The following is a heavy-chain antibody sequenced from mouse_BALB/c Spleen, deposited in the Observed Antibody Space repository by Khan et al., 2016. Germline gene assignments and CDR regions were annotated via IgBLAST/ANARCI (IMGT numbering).Heavy chain of an antibody. Sequence: QVQLQQPGAELARPGASVKLSCKASGYTFTDYYINWVKQRTGQGLEWIGEIYPGSGNTYYHEKFKGKAILTTDTSSSTASMQLSSLTSEASAVSSSAKAGRSGYYAMDYWGQGTSVTVSS. V-gene: IGHV1-76*01. D-gene: IGHD1-1*01. J-gene: IGHJ4*01. CDR3: AKAGRSGYYAMDY. CDR2: IYPGSGNT. CDR1: GYTFTDYY.